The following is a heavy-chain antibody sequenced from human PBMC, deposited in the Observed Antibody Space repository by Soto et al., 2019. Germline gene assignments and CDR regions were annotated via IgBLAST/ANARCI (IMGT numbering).Heavy chain of an antibody. CDR3: ARDAPPPSYGMDV. Sequence: QVQLQESGPGLVKPSETLSLTCTVSGGSISSYYWSWIRQPPGKGLEWIGYIYYSGSTNYNPSLKSRVTISVDTSKNQFSRKLSSVTAADTAVYYCARDAPPPSYGMDVWGQGTTVTVSS. J-gene: IGHJ6*02. CDR2: IYYSGST. V-gene: IGHV4-59*01. CDR1: GGSISSYY.